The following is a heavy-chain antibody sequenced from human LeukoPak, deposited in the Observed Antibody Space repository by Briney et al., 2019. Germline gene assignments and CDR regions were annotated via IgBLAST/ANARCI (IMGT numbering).Heavy chain of an antibody. V-gene: IGHV4-4*02. CDR3: ARDRGGYSYSHDY. D-gene: IGHD5-18*01. J-gene: IGHJ4*02. Sequence: SETLSLTCAVSGGSISSNNWWIWVRQSPEKGLEWIGEIYHDGSTNYNPSLKSRVTISMDKSKNQLSLKLNFVTAADTAVYYCARDRGGYSYSHDYWGQGTLVTVSS. CDR1: GGSISSNNW. CDR2: IYHDGST.